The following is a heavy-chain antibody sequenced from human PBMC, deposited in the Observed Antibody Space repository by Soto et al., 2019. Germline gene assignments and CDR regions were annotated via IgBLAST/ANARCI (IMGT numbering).Heavy chain of an antibody. J-gene: IGHJ4*02. Sequence: SETLSLTCTVSGGSISSYYWSWIRQPPGKGLEWIGYIYHSGSTNYNPSLKSRVTISVDTSKNQFSLKLSSVTAADTAVYYCARSDGGIVVVPAAIWGQGTLVTVSS. CDR2: IYHSGST. CDR1: GGSISSYY. D-gene: IGHD2-2*01. CDR3: ARSDGGIVVVPAAI. V-gene: IGHV4-59*01.